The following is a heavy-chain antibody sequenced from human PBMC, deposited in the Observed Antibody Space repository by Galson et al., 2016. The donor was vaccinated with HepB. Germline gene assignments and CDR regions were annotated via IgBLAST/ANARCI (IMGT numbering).Heavy chain of an antibody. J-gene: IGHJ4*02. CDR1: GYTFTGYY. Sequence: SVKVSCKASGYTFTGYYIHWVRQAPGQGLEWMGWSNPNDGDLEYAQKFRGRVTVTRDTSINTAYMELSRLTSADTAMYYCARDPREMGGAPFWSGYLLDWGQGTPVTVSS. D-gene: IGHD3-3*01. CDR2: SNPNDGDL. V-gene: IGHV1-2*02. CDR3: ARDPREMGGAPFWSGYLLD.